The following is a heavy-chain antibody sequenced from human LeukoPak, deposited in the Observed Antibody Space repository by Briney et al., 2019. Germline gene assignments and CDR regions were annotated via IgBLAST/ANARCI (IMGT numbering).Heavy chain of an antibody. D-gene: IGHD3-10*01. CDR2: IYYSGST. V-gene: IGHV4-59*01. CDR1: GGSISSYY. J-gene: IGHJ4*02. CDR3: ARAGYYGSGSYYHY. Sequence: PSETLSLTCTVSGGSISSYYWSWIRQPPGKGLEWIGYIYYSGSTNYNPSLKSRVTISVDTSKNPSSLKLSSVTAADTAVYYCARAGYYGSGSYYHYWGQGTLVTVSS.